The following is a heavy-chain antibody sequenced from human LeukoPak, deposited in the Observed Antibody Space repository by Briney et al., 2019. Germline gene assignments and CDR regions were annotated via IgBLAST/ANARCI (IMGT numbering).Heavy chain of an antibody. J-gene: IGHJ4*02. CDR2: IYSGNT. Sequence: TGGSLRLSCTVSGFTVSTNSMSWVRQAPGKGLEWVSFIYSGNTHYSDSVKGRFTISRDNSKNTVSLQMDSLRAEDTAVYYCARDLHGDYASDYWGQGTLVTVSS. CDR3: ARDLHGDYASDY. V-gene: IGHV3-66*01. D-gene: IGHD4-17*01. CDR1: GFTVSTNS.